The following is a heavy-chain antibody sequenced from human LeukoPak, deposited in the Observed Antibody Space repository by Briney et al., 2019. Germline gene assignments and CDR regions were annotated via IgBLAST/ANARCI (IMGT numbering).Heavy chain of an antibody. CDR2: ISDSGGST. CDR3: AKTRATVTTRPKFDY. D-gene: IGHD4-17*01. V-gene: IGHV3-23*01. J-gene: IGHJ4*02. CDR1: GFTFSIYA. Sequence: PGGSLRLSCAASGFTFSIYAMTWVRQAPGKGLEWVSVISDSGGSTYYADSVKGRFTISRDNSKNTLYLQMNSLRAEDTAVYNCAKTRATVTTRPKFDYWGQGTLVTVSS.